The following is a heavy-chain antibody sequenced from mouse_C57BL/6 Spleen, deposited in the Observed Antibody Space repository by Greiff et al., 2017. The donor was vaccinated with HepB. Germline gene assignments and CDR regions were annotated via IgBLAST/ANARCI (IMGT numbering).Heavy chain of an antibody. CDR3: ASPLITTVVATDY. CDR2: IDPSDSYT. V-gene: IGHV1-50*01. Sequence: QVQLQQPGAELVKPGASVKLSCKASGYTFTSYWMQWVKQRPGQGLEWIGEIDPSDSYTNYNQKFKGKATLTVDTSSSTAYKQLSSLTSEDSAVYYCASPLITTVVATDYWGQGTLVTVSA. CDR1: GYTFTSYW. D-gene: IGHD1-1*01. J-gene: IGHJ3*01.